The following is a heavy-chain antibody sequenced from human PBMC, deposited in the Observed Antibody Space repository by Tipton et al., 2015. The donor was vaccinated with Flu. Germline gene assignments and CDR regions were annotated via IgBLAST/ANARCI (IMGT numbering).Heavy chain of an antibody. CDR3: AKGYSSWVFDY. J-gene: IGHJ4*02. CDR1: GFTFSSYG. V-gene: IGHV3-30*18. D-gene: IGHD6-13*01. CDR2: ISYDGSNK. Sequence: AASGFTFSSYGMHWVRQAPGKGLEWVAVISYDGSNKYYADSVEGRFTISRDNSKNTLYLQMNSLRAEDTAVYYCAKGYSSWVFDYWGQGTLVTVSS.